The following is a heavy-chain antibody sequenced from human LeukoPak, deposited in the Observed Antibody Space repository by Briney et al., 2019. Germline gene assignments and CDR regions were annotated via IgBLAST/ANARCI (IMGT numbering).Heavy chain of an antibody. CDR3: ARGADSYYYMDV. V-gene: IGHV5-51*01. D-gene: IGHD3-16*01. CDR1: GYIFTSYW. Sequence: PGESLKISFLGSGYIFTSYWVAWVRPMPGKGLECMGIIYPHASDIRYNPSFEGQVTISADRSINTAYLQWSSLKASDTAMYYCARGADSYYYMDVWGKGTTVTVSS. CDR2: IYPHASDI. J-gene: IGHJ6*03.